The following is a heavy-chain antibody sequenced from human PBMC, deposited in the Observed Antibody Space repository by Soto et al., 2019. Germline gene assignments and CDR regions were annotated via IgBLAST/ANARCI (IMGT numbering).Heavy chain of an antibody. V-gene: IGHV1-8*02. CDR3: GRGPSPRAPAGGTPYYYAMDV. Sequence: ASVKVSCKASGYDFTAYDINWVRQASGQGLEWMGWMNPINGATGSARRFQGRVSMTRNTATNTAYLELTSLRSDDTAVYYCGRGPSPRAPAGGTPYYYAMDVWGQGTTVTVS. CDR2: MNPINGAT. D-gene: IGHD6-13*01. CDR1: GYDFTAYD. J-gene: IGHJ6*02.